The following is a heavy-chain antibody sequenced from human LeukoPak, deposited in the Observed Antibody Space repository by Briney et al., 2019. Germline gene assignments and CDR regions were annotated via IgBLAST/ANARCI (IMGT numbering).Heavy chain of an antibody. V-gene: IGHV4-39*07. Sequence: MTSETLSLTCTVSGASISSSPYYWGWIRQSPGKGLEWIGSISYSGTTYYNPSLKSRVTISVDTSKNQFSLKLNSVTAADTAFYYCARLSEQVVSRYYYYYLDVWGKGTTVTVSS. D-gene: IGHD6-6*01. J-gene: IGHJ6*03. CDR1: GASISSSPYY. CDR2: ISYSGTT. CDR3: ARLSEQVVSRYYYYYLDV.